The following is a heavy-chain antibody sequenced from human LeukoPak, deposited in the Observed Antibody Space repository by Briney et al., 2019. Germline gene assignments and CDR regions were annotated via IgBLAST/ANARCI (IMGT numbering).Heavy chain of an antibody. Sequence: GASVTVSCTASGYTFTSYYMHWVRQAPGQGLEWMGIINPSGGSTSYAQKFQGRVTMTRDTPTSTVYMELSSLRSEDTAVYYCARGALHYYDSSGNEFDYWGQGTLVTVSS. CDR3: ARGALHYYDSSGNEFDY. D-gene: IGHD3-22*01. V-gene: IGHV1-46*01. CDR2: INPSGGST. CDR1: GYTFTSYY. J-gene: IGHJ4*02.